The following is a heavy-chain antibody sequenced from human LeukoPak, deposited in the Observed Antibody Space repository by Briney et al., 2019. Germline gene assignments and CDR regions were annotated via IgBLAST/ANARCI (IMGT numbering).Heavy chain of an antibody. V-gene: IGHV4-38-2*02. Sequence: PSETLSLTCTVSGYSISSGYYWGWIRQPPGKGLEWIGSIYHSGSTYYNPSLKSRVTISVDTSKNQFSLKLSSVTAADTAVYYCARDRPTVGATRGVDYWGQGTLVTVSS. CDR3: ARDRPTVGATRGVDY. D-gene: IGHD1-26*01. CDR1: GYSISSGYY. CDR2: IYHSGST. J-gene: IGHJ4*02.